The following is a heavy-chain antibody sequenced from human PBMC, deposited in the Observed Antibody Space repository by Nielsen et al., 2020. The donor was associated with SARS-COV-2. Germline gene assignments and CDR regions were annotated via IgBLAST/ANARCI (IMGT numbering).Heavy chain of an antibody. CDR2: IDWDDDS. V-gene: IGHV2-70*12. D-gene: IGHD5-18*01. CDR1: GFSLSTSGMC. CDR3: AHTPYGYPYY. Sequence: SGPTLVKPTQTLTLTCTFSGFSLSTSGMCVSWIRQPPGKALEWLARIDWDDDSYYSPSLKTRLTVSKGTSKNQVVLTMTNMDPVDTATYYCAHTPYGYPYYWGQGTLVTVSS. J-gene: IGHJ4*02.